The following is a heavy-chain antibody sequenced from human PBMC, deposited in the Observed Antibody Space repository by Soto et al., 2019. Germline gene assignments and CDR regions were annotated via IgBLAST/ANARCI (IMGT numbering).Heavy chain of an antibody. CDR3: ASVDSNYVFPQYYYYGMDV. CDR1: GFTFSSYW. D-gene: IGHD4-4*01. CDR2: INSDGSST. J-gene: IGHJ6*02. V-gene: IGHV3-74*01. Sequence: GGSLRLSCAASGFTFSSYWMHWVRQAPGKGLVWVSRINSDGSSTSYADSVKGRFTISRDNAKNTLYLQMNSLRAEDTAVYYCASVDSNYVFPQYYYYGMDVWGQGTTVTVSS.